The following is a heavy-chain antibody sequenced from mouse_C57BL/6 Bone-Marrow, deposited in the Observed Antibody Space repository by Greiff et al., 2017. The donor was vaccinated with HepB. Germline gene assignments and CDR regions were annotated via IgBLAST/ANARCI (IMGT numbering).Heavy chain of an antibody. J-gene: IGHJ2*01. D-gene: IGHD1-1*01. CDR3: AREGLLRIDY. CDR2: ISNGGGST. Sequence: EVQLVESGGGLVQPGGSLKLSCAASGFTFSDYYMYWVRQTPEKRLEWVAYISNGGGSTYYPDTVKGRFTISRDNAKNTLYLQMSRLKSEDTAMYYCAREGLLRIDYWGQGTTLTVSS. CDR1: GFTFSDYY. V-gene: IGHV5-12*01.